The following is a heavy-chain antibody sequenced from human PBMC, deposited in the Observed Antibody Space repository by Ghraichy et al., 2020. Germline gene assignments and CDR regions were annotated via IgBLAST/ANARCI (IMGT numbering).Heavy chain of an antibody. CDR2: VSTNGGST. CDR3: VRTREARWPDFYGMDV. J-gene: IGHJ6*02. Sequence: GGSLRLSCSASGFAFTSYVLHWVRQAPGKGLEYVSGVSTNGGSTYYTDSVKGRFTISRDNPKNTVSLQMSSLRGDDTAVYYCVRTREARWPDFYGMDVWGQGTTVTVSS. D-gene: IGHD4-23*01. V-gene: IGHV3-64D*09. CDR1: GFAFTSYV.